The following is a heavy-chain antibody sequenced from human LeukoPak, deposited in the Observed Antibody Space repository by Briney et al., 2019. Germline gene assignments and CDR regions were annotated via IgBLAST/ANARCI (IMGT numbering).Heavy chain of an antibody. CDR3: AIPERNYYDSSGYPTYYFDF. CDR1: GGTFSSYA. CDR2: IIPIFGTA. J-gene: IGHJ4*02. D-gene: IGHD3-22*01. Sequence: SVKVSCKASGGTFSSYAISWVRQAPGQGLEWMGGIIPIFGTANYAQKFQGRVTITADESTSTAYMELSSLRSEDTAVYYCAIPERNYYDSSGYPTYYFDFWGQGTLVTVSS. V-gene: IGHV1-69*13.